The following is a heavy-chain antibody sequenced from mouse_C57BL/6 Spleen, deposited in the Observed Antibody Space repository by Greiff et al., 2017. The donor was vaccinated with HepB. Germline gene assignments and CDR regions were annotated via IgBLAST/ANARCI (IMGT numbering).Heavy chain of an antibody. CDR2: ISSGGSYT. V-gene: IGHV5-6*01. J-gene: IGHJ2*01. Sequence: VQLKESGGDLVKPGGSLKLSCAASGFTFSSYGMSWVRQTPDKRLEWVATISSGGSYTYYPDSVKGRFTISRDNATNTLYLQMSSLKSEDTAMYYCARGRGLDDYDHYYFDYWGQGTTLTVSS. CDR3: ARGRGLDDYDHYYFDY. CDR1: GFTFSSYG. D-gene: IGHD2-4*01.